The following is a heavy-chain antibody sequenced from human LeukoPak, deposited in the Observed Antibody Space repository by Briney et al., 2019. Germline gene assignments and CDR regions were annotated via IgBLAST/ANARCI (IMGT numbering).Heavy chain of an antibody. CDR2: IKQGGSEK. CDR3: ARDTGIWFGESYFDY. CDR1: GFTFNSYW. Sequence: PGGSLRLSCAASGFTFNSYWMSWVRQAPGKGLEWVANIKQGGSEKYYVDSVKGRFTISRDNAKNSLYLQMNSLRAEDTAVYYCARDTGIWFGESYFDYWGQGTLVTVSS. D-gene: IGHD3-10*01. J-gene: IGHJ4*02. V-gene: IGHV3-7*01.